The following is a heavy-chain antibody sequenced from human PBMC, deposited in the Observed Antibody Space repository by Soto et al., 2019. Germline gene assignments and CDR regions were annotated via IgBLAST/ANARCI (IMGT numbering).Heavy chain of an antibody. CDR3: ARGNERGFEPYYYMDV. D-gene: IGHD2-8*01. CDR2: ISSSSSYI. J-gene: IGHJ6*03. Sequence: GESLKISCAASGFTFSSYSMNWVRQAPGKGLEWVSSISSSSSYIYYADSVKGRFTISRDNAKNSLYLQMNSLRAEDTAVYYCARGNERGFEPYYYMDVWGKGTTVTVSS. V-gene: IGHV3-21*01. CDR1: GFTFSSYS.